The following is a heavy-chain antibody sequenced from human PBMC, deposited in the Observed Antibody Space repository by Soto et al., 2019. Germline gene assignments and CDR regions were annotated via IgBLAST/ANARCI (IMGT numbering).Heavy chain of an antibody. CDR2: ISGSGGST. J-gene: IGHJ6*02. CDR1: GFTFSSYA. V-gene: IGHV3-23*01. D-gene: IGHD3-10*01. CDR3: AKAPRTNVLLWFGASHPHYYYYGMDV. Sequence: PGGSLRLSCAASGFTFSSYAMSWVRQAPGKGLEWVSAISGSGGSTYYADSVKGRFTISRDNSKNTLYLQMNSLRAEDTAVYYCAKAPRTNVLLWFGASHPHYYYYGMDVWGQGTTVTVSS.